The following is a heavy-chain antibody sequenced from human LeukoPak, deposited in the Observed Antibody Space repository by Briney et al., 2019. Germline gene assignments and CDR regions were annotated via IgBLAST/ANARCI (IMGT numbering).Heavy chain of an antibody. CDR2: INPNSGGT. CDR1: GYTFTGYY. Sequence: GASVKVSCKASGYTFTGYYMHWVRQAPGQGLEWMGWINPNSGGTNYAQKFQGRVTMTRDTSISTAYMELSRLRSDDTAVYYCARDLLVVVTMVRGVIDYWGQGTLVTVSS. J-gene: IGHJ4*02. D-gene: IGHD3-10*01. V-gene: IGHV1-2*02. CDR3: ARDLLVVVTMVRGVIDY.